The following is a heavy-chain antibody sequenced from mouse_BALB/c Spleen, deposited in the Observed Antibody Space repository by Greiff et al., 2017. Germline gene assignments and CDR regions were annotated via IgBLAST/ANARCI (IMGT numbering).Heavy chain of an antibody. D-gene: IGHD1-1*01. CDR1: GYTFTDYA. J-gene: IGHJ3*01. CDR3: AREEYYGFAY. Sequence: VKLQQSGAELVRPGVSVKISCKGSGYTFTDYAMHWVKQSHAKSLEWIGVISTYYGDASYNQKFKGKATMTVDKSSSTAYMELARLTSEDSAIYYCAREEYYGFAYWGQGTLVTVSA. CDR2: ISTYYGDA. V-gene: IGHV1S137*01.